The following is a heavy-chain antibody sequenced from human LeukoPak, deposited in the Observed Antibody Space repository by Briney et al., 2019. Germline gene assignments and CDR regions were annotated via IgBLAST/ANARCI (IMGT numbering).Heavy chain of an antibody. V-gene: IGHV1-69*13. J-gene: IGHJ4*02. Sequence: SVKVSCKASGGTFSSYAISWVRQAPGQGLEWMGGIIPIFGTANYAQKFQGRVTITADESTSTAYMELSSLRSEDTAVYYCARGLDYSSSWYWYIGGYWGQGTLVTVSS. D-gene: IGHD6-13*01. CDR2: IIPIFGTA. CDR3: ARGLDYSSSWYWYIGGY. CDR1: GGTFSSYA.